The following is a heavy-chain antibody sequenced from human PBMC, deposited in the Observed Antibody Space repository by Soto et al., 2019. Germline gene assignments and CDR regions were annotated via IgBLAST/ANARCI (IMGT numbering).Heavy chain of an antibody. Sequence: SDTLSLTCIVSGGSFSSGDHYWSWIRQPPGKGLEWIGYIYHSGSTNYNPSLKSRVTISVDTSKNQFSLKLSSVTAADTAVYYCARGLGRPYDSSGYYFFDYWGQGTLVTVSS. CDR3: ARGLGRPYDSSGYYFFDY. CDR2: IYHSGST. V-gene: IGHV4-61*08. CDR1: GGSFSSGDHY. D-gene: IGHD3-22*01. J-gene: IGHJ4*02.